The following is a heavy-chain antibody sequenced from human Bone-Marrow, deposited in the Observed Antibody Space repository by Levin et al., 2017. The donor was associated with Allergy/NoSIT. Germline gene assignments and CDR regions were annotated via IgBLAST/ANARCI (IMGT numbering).Heavy chain of an antibody. CDR1: GFTFSSYW. CDR2: IDSDGSST. Sequence: PGGSLRLSCAASGFTFSSYWMHWVRQAPGKGLVWLSNIDSDGSSTKYADSVKGRFTISRDNAKNTLYLQMNSLRAEDTAVYYCARIPSDISGATPWGPGTLVTVSS. D-gene: IGHD1-7*01. V-gene: IGHV3-74*03. J-gene: IGHJ5*02. CDR3: ARIPSDISGATP.